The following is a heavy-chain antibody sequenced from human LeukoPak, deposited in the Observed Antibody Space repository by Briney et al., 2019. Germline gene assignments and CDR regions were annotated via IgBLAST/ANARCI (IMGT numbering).Heavy chain of an antibody. D-gene: IGHD3-22*01. V-gene: IGHV1-2*02. J-gene: IGHJ4*02. CDR2: INPNSGGT. CDR3: ARDLRTMIVVYYFDY. Sequence: ASVKVSCKASGYTFTGYYMHWVRQAPGQGLEWMGWINPNSGGTNYEQKFQGRVTMTRDTSISTAYMELSRLRSDDTAVYYCARDLRTMIVVYYFDYWGQGTLVTVSS. CDR1: GYTFTGYY.